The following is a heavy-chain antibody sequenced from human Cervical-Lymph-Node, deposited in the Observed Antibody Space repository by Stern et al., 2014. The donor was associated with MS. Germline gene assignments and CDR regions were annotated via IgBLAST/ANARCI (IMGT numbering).Heavy chain of an antibody. Sequence: QVQLVQSGAEVKKPGASVKVSCKASGYTFTSYYMHWVRQAPGQGLEWMGIVNRSGGSTSYAPNFLGRVSMSRDTYTSTVYMELSSLRSEDTAVYYCARAALRWLQFDYWGQGTLVTVSS. V-gene: IGHV1-46*01. J-gene: IGHJ4*02. CDR2: VNRSGGST. CDR3: ARAALRWLQFDY. CDR1: GYTFTSYY. D-gene: IGHD5-24*01.